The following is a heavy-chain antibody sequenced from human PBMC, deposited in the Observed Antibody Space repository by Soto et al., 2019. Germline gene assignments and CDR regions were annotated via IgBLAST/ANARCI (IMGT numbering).Heavy chain of an antibody. CDR3: ARGSRLSGGYLSYFDI. J-gene: IGHJ4*02. V-gene: IGHV4-61*01. CDR2: IYYSGST. D-gene: IGHD1-26*01. CDR1: GGSVSNGSYY. Sequence: PSETLSLTCTVSGGSVSNGSYYWRWIRQPPGKGLEWIGYIYYSGSTNYNPFLRSRLTMSVDTSRDQLSLELSSVTPADTAVYYCARGSRLSGGYLSYFDIWGQGIPVTVS.